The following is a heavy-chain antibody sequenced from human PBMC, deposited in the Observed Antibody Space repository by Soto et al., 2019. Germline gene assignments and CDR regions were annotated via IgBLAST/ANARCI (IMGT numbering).Heavy chain of an antibody. Sequence: QVQLVQSGAEVKKPGASVKVSCKASGYTFTSYGISWVRQAPGQGLEWMGWISAYNGNTNYAQKLPGRVTLTTDTSTSTAYMELMSLRSDDTAVYYCAREGGTTQPVGWFDPWGQGTLVNVSS. CDR2: ISAYNGNT. J-gene: IGHJ5*02. CDR3: AREGGTTQPVGWFDP. D-gene: IGHD1-7*01. CDR1: GYTFTSYG. V-gene: IGHV1-18*01.